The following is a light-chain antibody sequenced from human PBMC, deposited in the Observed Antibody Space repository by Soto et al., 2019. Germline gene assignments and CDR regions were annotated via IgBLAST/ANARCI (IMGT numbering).Light chain of an antibody. J-gene: IGKJ4*01. CDR1: QSVRSSH. CDR3: QQYSSSPRT. CDR2: GTS. Sequence: EIVLTQSPGTPSLSPGERATLSCRASQSVRSSHLAWYQQMPGQAPRLLIYGTSNRATGIPDRFSGSGSGTDFTLTISRLEPEDFAVYYCQQYSSSPRTVGGGTKVDIK. V-gene: IGKV3-20*01.